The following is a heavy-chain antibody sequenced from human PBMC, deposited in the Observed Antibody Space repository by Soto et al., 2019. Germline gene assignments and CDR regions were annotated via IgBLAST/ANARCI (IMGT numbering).Heavy chain of an antibody. CDR1: VYTLTELS. CDR3: ATRSLAAARDW. D-gene: IGHD6-13*01. CDR2: FDPEDGET. V-gene: IGHV1-24*01. J-gene: IGHJ4*02. Sequence: ASVKVSCKASVYTLTELSMHWVRQAPGKGLEWMGGFDPEDGETIYAQKFQGRVTMTEDTSTDTAYMELSSLRSEDTAVYYCATRSLAAARDWWGQGTLVTVSS.